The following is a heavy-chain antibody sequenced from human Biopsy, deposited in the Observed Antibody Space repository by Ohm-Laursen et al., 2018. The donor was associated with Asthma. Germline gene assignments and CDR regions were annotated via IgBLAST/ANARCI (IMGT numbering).Heavy chain of an antibody. V-gene: IGHV3-9*01. CDR1: GFTFSTYG. CDR3: AKATLGDIGKDY. D-gene: IGHD2-21*01. J-gene: IGHJ4*02. Sequence: SLRLSCAASGFTFSTYGMHWVRQAPGKGLEWVSGISWNSGSIGYADSVKGRFTISRDNAKNSLYLQMNSLRVEDTALYYCAKATLGDIGKDYWGQGTLVTVSS. CDR2: ISWNSGSI.